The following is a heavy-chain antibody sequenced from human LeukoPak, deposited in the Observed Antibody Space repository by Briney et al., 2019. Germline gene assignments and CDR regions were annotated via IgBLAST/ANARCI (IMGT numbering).Heavy chain of an antibody. J-gene: IGHJ4*02. CDR3: ARHSDVVGAI. CDR2: NYPPDSDT. Sequence: GESLKIPCEASGYTFTHQWIGGVRPLPGTGREGGGINYPPDSDTIYSPSFQGHVTISADTSNNTAYLEWRSLEASDTDMYYCARHSDVVGAIWGEGTQVTVSS. V-gene: IGHV5-51*01. CDR1: GYTFTHQW. D-gene: IGHD3-16*01.